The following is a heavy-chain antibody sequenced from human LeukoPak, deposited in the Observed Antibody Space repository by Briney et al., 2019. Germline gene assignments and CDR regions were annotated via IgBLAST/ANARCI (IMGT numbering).Heavy chain of an antibody. CDR2: ISWDGGST. J-gene: IGHJ4*01. Sequence: GGSLRLSCAASGFTFDDYTMHWVRQAPGKGLEWVSLISWDGGSTYYADSVKGRFTISRDNSKNSLYLQMNSLRTEDTALYYCAKDGRNYFDYWGHGTLVTVSS. CDR3: AKDGRNYFDY. V-gene: IGHV3-43*01. D-gene: IGHD3-10*01. CDR1: GFTFDDYT.